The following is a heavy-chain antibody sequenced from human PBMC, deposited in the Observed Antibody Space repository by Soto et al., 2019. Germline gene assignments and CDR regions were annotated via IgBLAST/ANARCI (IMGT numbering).Heavy chain of an antibody. D-gene: IGHD3-10*01. CDR2: IKQDGSET. Sequence: EVQLVEFGGGLVQPGGSLRLSCAASGFTFSSYWMSWVRQAPGKGLEWVANIKQDGSETYYVASVNGRFTISRDNARYSLYMQMNSLRADDTAVYYCARLGSYASGSYWCWGQGTLVTVSS. CDR3: ARLGSYASGSYWC. J-gene: IGHJ4*02. CDR1: GFTFSSYW. V-gene: IGHV3-7*05.